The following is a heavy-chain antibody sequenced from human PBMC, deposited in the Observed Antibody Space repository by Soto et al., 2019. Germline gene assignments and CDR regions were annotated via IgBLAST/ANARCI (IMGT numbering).Heavy chain of an antibody. V-gene: IGHV4-59*01. D-gene: IGHD1-26*01. CDR2: IYYSGST. CDR3: ARGSIVGAWLGAFDI. Sequence: SETLSLTCAVSGGSISSYYWSWIRQPPGKGLEWIGYIYYSGSTNYKPSLKSRVTISVDTSKNQFSLRLSSVTAADTAVYYCARGSIVGAWLGAFDIWGQGTMVTVS. CDR1: GGSISSYY. J-gene: IGHJ3*02.